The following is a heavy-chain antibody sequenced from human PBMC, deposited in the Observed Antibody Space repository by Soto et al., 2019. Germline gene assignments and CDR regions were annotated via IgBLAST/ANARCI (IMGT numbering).Heavy chain of an antibody. D-gene: IGHD1-1*01. CDR3: ATVATHSYNWVDP. V-gene: IGHV3-74*01. Sequence: EVHLVESGGGLVQPGGSLRLSCAASGFTFSSYWMHWVRQAPGKGLVWVSRINADGTTKTYADSVKGRFTISRDNAKNTVYLQMDSLRAEDTAVYFCATVATHSYNWVDPWGQGTLVTISS. CDR2: INADGTTK. J-gene: IGHJ5*02. CDR1: GFTFSSYW.